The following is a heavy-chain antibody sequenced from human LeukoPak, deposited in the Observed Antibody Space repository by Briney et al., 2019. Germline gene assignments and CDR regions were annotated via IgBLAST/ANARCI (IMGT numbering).Heavy chain of an antibody. CDR3: ARRYDYGDYDRSGAFDI. J-gene: IGHJ3*02. D-gene: IGHD4-17*01. CDR2: IYPGDSDT. Sequence: NPGESLKISCKGSGYSFTSYWIGWVRQMPGKGLEWMGIIYPGDSDTRYSPSFQGQVTISADKSISTAYLQWSSLKASDTAMNYCARRYDYGDYDRSGAFDIWGQGTMVTVSS. CDR1: GYSFTSYW. V-gene: IGHV5-51*01.